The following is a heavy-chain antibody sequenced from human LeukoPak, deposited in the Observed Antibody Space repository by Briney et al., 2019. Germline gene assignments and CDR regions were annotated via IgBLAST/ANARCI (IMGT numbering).Heavy chain of an antibody. V-gene: IGHV4-34*01. J-gene: IGHJ4*02. Sequence: SGTLSLTCAVYGGSFSGYYWSWIRQPPGKGLEWIGEINHSGSTNYNPSLKSRVTLSVDTSKNQFSLKLSSVTAADTAVYYCARGSPPGYYYGSGSYVYWGQGTLVTVSS. CDR3: ARGSPPGYYYGSGSYVY. D-gene: IGHD3-10*01. CDR1: GGSFSGYY. CDR2: INHSGST.